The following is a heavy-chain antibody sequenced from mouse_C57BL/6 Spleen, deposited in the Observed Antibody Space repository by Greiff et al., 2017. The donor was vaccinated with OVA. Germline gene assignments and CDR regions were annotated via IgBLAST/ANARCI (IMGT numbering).Heavy chain of an antibody. CDR3: ARGDYDWYFDV. CDR2: IYPGAGDT. J-gene: IGHJ1*03. Sequence: QVQLQQSGPELVKPGASVKISCKASGYAFSSSWMHWVKQRPGKGLEWIGRIYPGAGDTNYNGKFKGTATLTADKSSSTAYMQLSSLTSEDSAVYYCARGDYDWYFDVWGTGTTVTVSS. D-gene: IGHD2-4*01. V-gene: IGHV1-82*01. CDR1: GYAFSSSW.